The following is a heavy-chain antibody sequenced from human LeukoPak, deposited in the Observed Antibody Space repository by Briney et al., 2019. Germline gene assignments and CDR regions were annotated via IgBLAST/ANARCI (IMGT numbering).Heavy chain of an antibody. CDR3: VKDLYCSSTSCYGGVDY. CDR2: ISSNGGST. Sequence: PGRSLRLSCSASGFTFSSYAMHWVRQAPGKGLEYVSAISSNGGSTYYADSVKGRFTISRDNSKNTLYLQMSSLRAEDTAVYYCVKDLYCSSTSCYGGVDYWGQGTLVTVSS. V-gene: IGHV3-64D*06. D-gene: IGHD2-2*01. CDR1: GFTFSSYA. J-gene: IGHJ4*02.